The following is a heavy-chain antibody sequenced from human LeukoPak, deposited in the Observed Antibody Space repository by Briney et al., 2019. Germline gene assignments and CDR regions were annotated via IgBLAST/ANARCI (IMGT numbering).Heavy chain of an antibody. V-gene: IGHV1-18*01. CDR2: ISAYNGNT. D-gene: IGHD3-22*01. CDR1: GYTFTSYG. J-gene: IGHJ4*02. CDR3: ARDYYDSSGYQSFDY. Sequence: ASVKVSCKASGYTFTSYGISWVRQAPGQGLEWMGWISAYNGNTNYAQTLQGRVPMTTDTSTSTAYMELRSLRSDDTAVYYCARDYYDSSGYQSFDYWGQGTLVTVSS.